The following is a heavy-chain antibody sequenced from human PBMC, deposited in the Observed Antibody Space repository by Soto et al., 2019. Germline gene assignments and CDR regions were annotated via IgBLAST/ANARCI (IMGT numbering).Heavy chain of an antibody. D-gene: IGHD2-15*01. CDR2: ISYDGSNK. J-gene: IGHJ6*02. Sequence: PGRSLRLSCAASGFTFSNYAMHWVRQAPGKGLEWVAVISYDGSNKYYADSVKGRFTISRDNSKNTLYLQMNSLRAEDTAVYYCARDGGYCSGGSCLDVWGQGTTVTVSS. V-gene: IGHV3-30-3*01. CDR3: ARDGGYCSGGSCLDV. CDR1: GFTFSNYA.